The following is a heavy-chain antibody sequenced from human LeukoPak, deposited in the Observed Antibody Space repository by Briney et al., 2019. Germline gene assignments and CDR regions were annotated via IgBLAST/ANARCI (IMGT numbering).Heavy chain of an antibody. V-gene: IGHV4-30-4*08. CDR3: ARDFRKWLPRGWFDP. D-gene: IGHD3-22*01. Sequence: SQTLSLTCTVSGGSISSGDYYWSWIRQPPGKGLEWIGYIYYSGSTNYNPSLKSRVTISVDTSKNQFSLKLSSVTAADTAVYYCARDFRKWLPRGWFDPWGQGTLVTVSS. J-gene: IGHJ5*02. CDR2: IYYSGST. CDR1: GGSISSGDYY.